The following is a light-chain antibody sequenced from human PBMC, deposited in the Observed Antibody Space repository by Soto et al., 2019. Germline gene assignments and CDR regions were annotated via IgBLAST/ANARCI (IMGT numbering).Light chain of an antibody. CDR2: KAS. V-gene: IGKV1-5*03. J-gene: IGKJ3*01. CDR3: QQYNSYAFS. Sequence: DIQMTQSPSALSASVGDRVNITCRASQSISTWLAWYQQKPGEAPKLLMYKASSLDSGVPSRFSGSGSGTEFTLTISGLQPDDFATYYCQQYNSYAFSFGPGTKVDIK. CDR1: QSISTW.